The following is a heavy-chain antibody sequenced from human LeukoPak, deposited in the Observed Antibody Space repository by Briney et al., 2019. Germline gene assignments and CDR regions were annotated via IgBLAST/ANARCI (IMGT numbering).Heavy chain of an antibody. CDR2: ISSSSSTI. J-gene: IGHJ3*02. V-gene: IGHV3-48*01. Sequence: PGGSLRLSCAASGFTFSSYSMNWVRQAPGKGLEWVSYISSSSSTIYYADSVKGRFTISRDNAKNSLYLQMNSLRAEDTAVYYCARGTHYSSGHAFDIWGQGTMVTVSS. D-gene: IGHD3-22*01. CDR3: ARGTHYSSGHAFDI. CDR1: GFTFSSYS.